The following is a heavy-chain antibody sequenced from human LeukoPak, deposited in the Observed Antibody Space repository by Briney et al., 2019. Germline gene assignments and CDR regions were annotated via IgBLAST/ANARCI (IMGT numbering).Heavy chain of an antibody. D-gene: IGHD6-19*01. CDR1: GGSISSYY. CDR3: ARNFGGWYYFDY. V-gene: IGHV4-59*12. CDR2: IYYSGST. J-gene: IGHJ4*02. Sequence: SETLSLTCTVSGGSISSYYWSWIRQPPGKGLEWIGYIYYSGSTNYNPSLKSRVTISVDTSKNQFPLKLSSVTAADTAVYYCARNFGGWYYFDYWGQGTLVTVSS.